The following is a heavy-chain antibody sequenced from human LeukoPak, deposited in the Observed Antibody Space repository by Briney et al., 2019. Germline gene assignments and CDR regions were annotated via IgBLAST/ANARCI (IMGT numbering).Heavy chain of an antibody. V-gene: IGHV4-34*01. Sequence: PSETLSLTCAVYGGSFSGYYWSWIRQPPGKGLEWIGEINHSGSTNYNPSLKSRVTISVDASKNQFSLKLSPVTAADTAVYYCARLFWGCSSTSCGDYWGQGTLVTVSS. CDR3: ARLFWGCSSTSCGDY. J-gene: IGHJ4*02. D-gene: IGHD2-2*01. CDR2: INHSGST. CDR1: GGSFSGYY.